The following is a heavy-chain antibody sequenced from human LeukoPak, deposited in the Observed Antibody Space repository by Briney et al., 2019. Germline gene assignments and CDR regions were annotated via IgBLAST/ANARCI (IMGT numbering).Heavy chain of an antibody. V-gene: IGHV3-53*01. Sequence: PGGSLRLSCAVSGFSVTNKHMNWVRQAPGKGLEWVLVVESGGDTLYAHPAKGRFTVSREFFQNTLYFHMNNLRGEDTAGYYCARVPVYYYGSGSYVGYFDYWRQGTLVTVSS. CDR3: ARVPVYYYGSGSYVGYFDY. CDR1: GFSVTNKH. CDR2: VESGGDT. D-gene: IGHD3-10*01. J-gene: IGHJ4*02.